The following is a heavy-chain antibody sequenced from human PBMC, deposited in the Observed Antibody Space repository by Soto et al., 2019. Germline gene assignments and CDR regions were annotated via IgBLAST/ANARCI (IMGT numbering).Heavy chain of an antibody. CDR3: ASGSPSWLELLGHFDY. Sequence: QVQLVESGGGVVQPGRSLRLSCAASGFTFSSYAMHWVRQAPGKGLEWVAVISYDGSNKYYADSVKGRFTISRDNSKNTLYLQMNSLRAEDTAVYYCASGSPSWLELLGHFDYWGQGTLVTVSS. V-gene: IGHV3-30-3*01. J-gene: IGHJ4*02. CDR1: GFTFSSYA. CDR2: ISYDGSNK. D-gene: IGHD3-10*01.